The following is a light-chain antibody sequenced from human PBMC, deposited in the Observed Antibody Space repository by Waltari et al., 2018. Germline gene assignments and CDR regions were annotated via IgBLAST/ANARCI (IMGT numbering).Light chain of an antibody. J-gene: IGKJ1*01. CDR1: QSLLYKSNNKNY. V-gene: IGKV4-1*01. CDR2: WAS. Sequence: DIVMNQSPDSLDVSLGERATINCKSSQSLLYKSNNKNYLAWYQQKPGQPPKLLIYWASTRESGVPDRFSGSGSGTDFTLTISSLQAEDVAVYYCQQYYSTPWTFGQGTKVEVK. CDR3: QQYYSTPWT.